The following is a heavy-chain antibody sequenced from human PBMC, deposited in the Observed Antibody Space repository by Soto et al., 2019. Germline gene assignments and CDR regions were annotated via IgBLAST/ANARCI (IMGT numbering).Heavy chain of an antibody. CDR2: IFHDGTA. CDR1: GVSISSGNW. J-gene: IGHJ4*02. V-gene: IGHV4-4*02. D-gene: IGHD3-10*01. Sequence: PSETLSLTCAVSGVSISSGNWWTWVRQTPQRGLEYIGEIFHDGTANYYPSFERRVAISVDTSKNQFSLKLTSVTAADTAIYFCARLVYDTRLNYMYFDFWGQGALFTAPQ. CDR3: ARLVYDTRLNYMYFDF.